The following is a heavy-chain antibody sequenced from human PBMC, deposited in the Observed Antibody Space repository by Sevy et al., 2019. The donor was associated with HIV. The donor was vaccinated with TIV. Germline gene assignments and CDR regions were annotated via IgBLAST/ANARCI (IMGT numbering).Heavy chain of an antibody. CDR3: AKDGGHIDIDY. J-gene: IGHJ4*02. V-gene: IGHV3-30*18. Sequence: GGSLRLSCAASGFTFKYHGMHWVRQAPGKGLEWLSLISIDVSNKYYADSVKGRFTISRDNAKNTVSVQMNSLRPEDTATYYCAKDGGHIDIDYWGQGILVTVSS. CDR2: ISIDVSNK. CDR1: GFTFKYHG. D-gene: IGHD2-15*01.